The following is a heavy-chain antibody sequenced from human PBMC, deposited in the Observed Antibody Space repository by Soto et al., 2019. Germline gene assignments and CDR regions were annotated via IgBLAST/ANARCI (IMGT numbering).Heavy chain of an antibody. J-gene: IGHJ6*02. CDR2: ISWDGGST. Sequence: PGGSLRLSCAASGFTFDDYTMHWVRQAPGKGLEWVSLISWDGGSTYYADSVKGRFTISRDNSKNSLYLQMNSLRTEDTALYYCAKDERSYGFLGYYYGMDVWGQGTTVTVSS. V-gene: IGHV3-43*01. CDR3: AKDERSYGFLGYYYGMDV. CDR1: GFTFDDYT. D-gene: IGHD5-18*01.